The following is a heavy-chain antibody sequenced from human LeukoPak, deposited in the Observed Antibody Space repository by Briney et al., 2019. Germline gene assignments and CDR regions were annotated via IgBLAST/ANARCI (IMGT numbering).Heavy chain of an antibody. CDR3: AKVRSGWYYFDY. J-gene: IGHJ4*02. CDR2: ISYDGSNK. V-gene: IGHV3-30*18. D-gene: IGHD6-19*01. Sequence: GGSLRLSCAASGFTFSSYGMHWVRQAPGKGLEWVAVISYDGSNKYYADSVKGRFTISRDNSKNTLYLQMNSLRAEDTAVYYCAKVRSGWYYFDYWGQGTLVTVSS. CDR1: GFTFSSYG.